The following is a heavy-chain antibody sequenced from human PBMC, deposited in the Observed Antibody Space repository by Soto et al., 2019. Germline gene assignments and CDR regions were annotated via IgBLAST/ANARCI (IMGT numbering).Heavy chain of an antibody. CDR2: IYYSGII. Sequence: TLSLTCTVSGGSISSGGYYWSWIRQHPGKGLEWIGYIYYSGIIYYNPSLKSRVTLSVDTFKNQFSLKLSSVTAAVTAVYYCARLGDYVAGAAFDIWGQGTMVTVSS. V-gene: IGHV4-31*03. CDR1: GGSISSGGYY. J-gene: IGHJ3*02. D-gene: IGHD4-17*01. CDR3: ARLGDYVAGAAFDI.